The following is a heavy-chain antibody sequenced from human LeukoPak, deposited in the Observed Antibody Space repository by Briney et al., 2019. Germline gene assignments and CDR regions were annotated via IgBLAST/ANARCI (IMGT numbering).Heavy chain of an antibody. CDR1: GGSFSGYY. D-gene: IGHD3-16*01. J-gene: IGHJ6*03. V-gene: IGHV4-34*01. CDR2: INHSGST. CDR3: RGSRPYVYYYYYYMDV. Sequence: SETLSLTCAVYGGSFSGYYWSWIRQPPGKGLEWIGEINHSGSTNYNPSLKSRVTISVDTCKNQFSLKLSSVTAADTAVYYCRGSRPYVYYYYYYMDVWGKGTTVTVSS.